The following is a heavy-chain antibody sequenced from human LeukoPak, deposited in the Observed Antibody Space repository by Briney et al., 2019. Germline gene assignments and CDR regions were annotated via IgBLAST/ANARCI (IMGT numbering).Heavy chain of an antibody. V-gene: IGHV3-64D*09. D-gene: IGHD1-1*01. J-gene: IGHJ4*02. CDR1: GFTFSAYA. CDR2: ISNNGGSS. CDR3: VKITSVTGGDC. Sequence: GGSLRLSCSASGFTFSAYAMYWVRQAPGKGLEYVSGISNNGGSSFYADSVKGRFTISRDNSENTLYLQMSSLRAEDTAVYYCVKITSVTGGDCWGQGTRLTVSS.